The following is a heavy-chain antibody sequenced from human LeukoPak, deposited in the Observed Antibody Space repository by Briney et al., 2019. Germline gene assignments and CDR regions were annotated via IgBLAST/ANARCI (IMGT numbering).Heavy chain of an antibody. D-gene: IGHD6-13*01. V-gene: IGHV3-21*01. Sequence: GGSLRLSCAASGFTFSSYSMNWVRQAPGKGLEWVSSISSSSSYICYADSVKGRFTISRDNAKNSLYLQMNSLRAEDTAVYYCATAAAEDYWGQGTLVTVSS. CDR2: ISSSSSYI. CDR1: GFTFSSYS. CDR3: ATAAAEDY. J-gene: IGHJ4*02.